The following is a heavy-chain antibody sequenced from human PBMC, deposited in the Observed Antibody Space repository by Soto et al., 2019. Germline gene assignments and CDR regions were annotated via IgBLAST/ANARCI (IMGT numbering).Heavy chain of an antibody. D-gene: IGHD2-21*01. Sequence: ASVKVSCKASGYTFTSYGISWVRQAPGQGLEWMGWISAYNGNTNYAQKLQGRVTMTTDTSTSTAYMELRSLRSDDTAVYYCARGAYCGGDCYPQRFDPWGQGTLVTVSS. CDR2: ISAYNGNT. V-gene: IGHV1-18*01. CDR1: GYTFTSYG. J-gene: IGHJ5*02. CDR3: ARGAYCGGDCYPQRFDP.